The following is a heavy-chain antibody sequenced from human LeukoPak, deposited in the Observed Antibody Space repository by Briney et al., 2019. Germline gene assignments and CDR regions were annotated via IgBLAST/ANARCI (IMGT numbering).Heavy chain of an antibody. CDR1: GFTFDDYA. V-gene: IGHV3-20*04. CDR2: INWNGVNT. J-gene: IGHJ6*04. D-gene: IGHD3-10*02. Sequence: GGSLRLSCAASGFTFDDYAMNWVRHAPGKGLEWVSTINWNGVNTVYADSVKGRFTISRDNAKNSLYLQMNSLRAEDTAVYYCAELGITMIGGVWGKGTTVTISS. CDR3: AELGITMIGGV.